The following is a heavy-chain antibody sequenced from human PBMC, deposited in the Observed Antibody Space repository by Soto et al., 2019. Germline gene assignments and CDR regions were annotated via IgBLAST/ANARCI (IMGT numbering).Heavy chain of an antibody. D-gene: IGHD4-17*01. V-gene: IGHV4-39*01. CDR2: IYYSGST. CDR3: ARHFGFSSTVTSYYYYYYGMDV. J-gene: IGHJ6*02. CDR1: GCSISSSSYY. Sequence: PSETLSLTCTVSGCSISSSSYYWGWIRQPPGKGLERIGSIYYSGSTYYNPSLKIRVTISVDTSKNQFSLKLSSVTAADTAVYYCARHFGFSSTVTSYYYYYYGMDVWGQGTTVTVSS.